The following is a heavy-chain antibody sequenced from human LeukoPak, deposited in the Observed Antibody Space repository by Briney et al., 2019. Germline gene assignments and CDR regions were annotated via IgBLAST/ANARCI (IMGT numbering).Heavy chain of an antibody. V-gene: IGHV4-39*07. Sequence: SETLSLTCTVSGGSISSSSYYWGWIRQPPGKGLEWIGSIYYSGSTYYNPSLKSRVTISVDTSKNQFSLKLSSVTAADTAVYYCARGESHRLQLVKGNYYYYGMDVWGQGTTVTVSS. CDR1: GGSISSSSYY. D-gene: IGHD6-13*01. J-gene: IGHJ6*02. CDR2: IYYSGST. CDR3: ARGESHRLQLVKGNYYYYGMDV.